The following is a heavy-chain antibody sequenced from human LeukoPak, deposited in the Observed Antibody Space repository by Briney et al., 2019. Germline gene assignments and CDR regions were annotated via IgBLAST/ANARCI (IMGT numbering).Heavy chain of an antibody. CDR2: VYQSGTT. Sequence: NPSETLSLTCTLSSGSISSYYWSWIRQPPGKGLEWIGYVYQSGTTSYNPSLKRRVTMSADSSKNQFSLRMTSVTAADTAVYYCARHGGTLGYFDNWGQGTLVTVSS. J-gene: IGHJ4*02. V-gene: IGHV4-59*08. D-gene: IGHD1-26*01. CDR1: SGSISSYY. CDR3: ARHGGTLGYFDN.